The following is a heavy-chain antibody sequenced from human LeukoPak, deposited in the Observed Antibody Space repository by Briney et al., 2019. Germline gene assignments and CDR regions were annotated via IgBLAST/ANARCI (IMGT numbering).Heavy chain of an antibody. J-gene: IGHJ5*02. CDR2: IYYSGST. Sequence: SETLSLTCTVSGVSISSYYWSWIRQPPGKGLEWIGYIYYSGSTNYNPSLKSRVTISVDTSKNQFSLKLSSVTAADTAVYYCARRINTNYYYGSGSYGDWFDPWGQGTLVTVSS. V-gene: IGHV4-59*08. CDR3: ARRINTNYYYGSGSYGDWFDP. CDR1: GVSISSYY. D-gene: IGHD3-10*01.